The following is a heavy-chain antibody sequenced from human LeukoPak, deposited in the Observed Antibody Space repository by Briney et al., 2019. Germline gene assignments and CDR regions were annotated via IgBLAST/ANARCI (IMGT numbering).Heavy chain of an antibody. J-gene: IGHJ6*02. CDR2: ISAYNGNT. CDR3: ARDQWELLISYYYYGMDV. D-gene: IGHD1-26*01. V-gene: IGHV1-18*01. CDR1: GYTFTSYG. Sequence: GASVKVSCKASGYTFTSYGISWVRQAPGQGLEWMGWISAYNGNTNYAQKLQGRVTMTTDTSTSTAYMELRSLRSDDTAVYYCARDQWELLISYYYYGMDVWGQGTTVTVSS.